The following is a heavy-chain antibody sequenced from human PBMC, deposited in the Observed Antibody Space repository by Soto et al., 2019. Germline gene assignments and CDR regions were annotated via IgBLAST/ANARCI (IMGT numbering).Heavy chain of an antibody. Sequence: ASVKVSCKASGYTFTSYYMHWVRQAPGQGLEWMGIINPSGGSTSYAQKFQGRVTMTRDTSTSTVYMELSSLRSEDTAVYYCASSYYETKDTEYAFDIWGQGTMVTVSS. D-gene: IGHD3-22*01. CDR1: GYTFTSYY. V-gene: IGHV1-46*01. CDR3: ASSYYETKDTEYAFDI. CDR2: INPSGGST. J-gene: IGHJ3*02.